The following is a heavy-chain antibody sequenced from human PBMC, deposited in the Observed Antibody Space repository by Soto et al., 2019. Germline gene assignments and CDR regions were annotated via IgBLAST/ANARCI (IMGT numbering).Heavy chain of an antibody. J-gene: IGHJ6*02. CDR2: IKSKTDGGTT. V-gene: IGHV3-15*01. CDR1: GFTFSNAW. Sequence: GSLRLSCAASGFTFSNAWMSWVRQAPGKGLEWVGRIKSKTDGGTTDYAAPVKGRFTISRDDSKNTLYLQMNSLKTEDTAVYYCTTDRLKAFSFYYYYGMDVWGQGTTVTVSS. D-gene: IGHD3-3*01. CDR3: TTDRLKAFSFYYYYGMDV.